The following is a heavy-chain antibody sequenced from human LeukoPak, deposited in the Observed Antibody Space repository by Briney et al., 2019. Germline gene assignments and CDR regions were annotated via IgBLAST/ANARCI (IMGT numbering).Heavy chain of an antibody. CDR3: AREGYFDSYWFDY. J-gene: IGHJ4*02. V-gene: IGHV4-34*01. Sequence: SETLSLTCAVYGGSFSGYYWSWIRQPPGKGLDGIGEINHSGSTYYNPSLKSRVTISVDTSKNQFSLKLSSVTAADTAVYYCAREGYFDSYWFDYWGQGTLVTVSS. CDR1: GGSFSGYY. D-gene: IGHD3-9*01. CDR2: INHSGST.